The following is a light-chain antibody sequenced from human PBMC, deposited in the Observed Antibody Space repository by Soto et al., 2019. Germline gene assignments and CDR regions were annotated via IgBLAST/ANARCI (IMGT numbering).Light chain of an antibody. CDR2: KVS. V-gene: IGKV2-30*01. J-gene: IGKJ2*01. CDR3: MQATHWPPYT. CDR1: QGLVYSDGNTY. Sequence: EVVMTQSPRNLPVTLGQPASISCWSSQGLVYSDGNTYLHWFQQRPGHSPRRLLYKVSFRDSGVPDRFSGSGSGTAFTLTISRVEAEDVGIYYCMQATHWPPYTFGQGTKLEIK.